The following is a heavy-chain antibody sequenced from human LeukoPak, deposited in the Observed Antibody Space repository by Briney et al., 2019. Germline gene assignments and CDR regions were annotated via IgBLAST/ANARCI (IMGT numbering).Heavy chain of an antibody. CDR1: GFTFSSYS. D-gene: IGHD3-3*01. V-gene: IGHV3-15*01. Sequence: PGGSLRLSCAASGFTFSSYSMNWVRQAPGKGLEWVGRIKSKTDGGTTDYAAPVKGRFTISRDDSKNTLYLQMNSLKTEDTAVYYCTTDLTIPLRITIFGVVIIRRFDPWGQGTLVTVSS. CDR3: TTDLTIPLRITIFGVVIIRRFDP. J-gene: IGHJ5*02. CDR2: IKSKTDGGTT.